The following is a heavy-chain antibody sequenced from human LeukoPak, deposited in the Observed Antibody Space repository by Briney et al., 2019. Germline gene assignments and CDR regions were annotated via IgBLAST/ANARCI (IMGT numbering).Heavy chain of an antibody. D-gene: IGHD2-2*01. Sequence: GGSLRLSCAASGFTFSNYDMHWVRQATGKGLEWVSAFHTAGDTHYSGSVKGRFATYRENAKNSLYLQMNNLRAGDTAVYYCARGSCSSRSCYKRVNGLDVWGQGTPVTVSS. CDR3: ARGSCSSRSCYKRVNGLDV. V-gene: IGHV3-13*01. J-gene: IGHJ6*02. CDR1: GFTFSNYD. CDR2: FHTAGDT.